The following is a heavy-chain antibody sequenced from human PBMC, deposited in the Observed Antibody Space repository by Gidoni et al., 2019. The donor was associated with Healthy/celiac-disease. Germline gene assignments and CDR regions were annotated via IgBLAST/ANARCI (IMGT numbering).Heavy chain of an antibody. Sequence: EVQLVESGGGLVPPGGSLRLSCAASGFTFSSYWMSWVRQAPGKGLEWVANRKQDGSEKYYVDSVKGRLTIARDNAKNSLYLQMNSLRAEDTAVYYCARERGLELRWFDPWGQGTLVTVSS. CDR3: ARERGLELRWFDP. D-gene: IGHD1-7*01. CDR2: RKQDGSEK. J-gene: IGHJ5*02. CDR1: GFTFSSYW. V-gene: IGHV3-7*01.